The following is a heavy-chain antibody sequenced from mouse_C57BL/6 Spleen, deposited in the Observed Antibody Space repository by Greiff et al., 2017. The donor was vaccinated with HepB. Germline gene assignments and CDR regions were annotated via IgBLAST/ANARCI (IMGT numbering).Heavy chain of an antibody. CDR3: AREGDGYYDYAMDY. D-gene: IGHD2-3*01. J-gene: IGHJ4*01. V-gene: IGHV1-18*01. CDR1: GYTFTDYN. CDR2: INPNNGGT. Sequence: VQLQQSGPELVKPGASVKIPCKASGYTFTDYNMDWVKQSHGKSLEWIGDINPNNGGTIYNQKFKGKATLTVDKSSSTAYMELRSLTSEDTAVYYCAREGDGYYDYAMDYWGQGTSVTVSS.